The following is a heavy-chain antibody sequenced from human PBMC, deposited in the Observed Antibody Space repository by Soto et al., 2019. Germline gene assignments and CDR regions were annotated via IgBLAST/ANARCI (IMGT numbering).Heavy chain of an antibody. CDR1: ADSRGSGRFS. Sequence: PCSVSADSRGSGRFSYACICLPTGKGLEWIVSIYYSGSTDSNPSLKGRVTIAIDTSKNQFSLKLSSVTAADTAVYYCARRLYYYSSGFEGDGMDVCGRGSTVTVSS. CDR2: IYYSGST. D-gene: IGHD3-22*01. CDR3: ARRLYYYSSGFEGDGMDV. V-gene: IGHV4-39*01. J-gene: IGHJ6*02.